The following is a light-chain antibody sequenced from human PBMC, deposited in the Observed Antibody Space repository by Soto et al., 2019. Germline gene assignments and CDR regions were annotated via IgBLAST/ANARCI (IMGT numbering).Light chain of an antibody. CDR2: GAS. Sequence: DIVLTQSPGTLSLSPEERATLSCRASQSVSSNYLAWYQQKPGQAPRLLIYGASSGVTGIPDRFSGSGSGTDFTLTISRLEPEDFAVYYCQQYVTSPWTFGQGTKVEIK. V-gene: IGKV3-20*01. CDR1: QSVSSNY. CDR3: QQYVTSPWT. J-gene: IGKJ1*01.